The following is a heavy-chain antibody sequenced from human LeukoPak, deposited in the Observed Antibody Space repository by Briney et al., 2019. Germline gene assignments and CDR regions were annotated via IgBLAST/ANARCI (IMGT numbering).Heavy chain of an antibody. J-gene: IGHJ3*01. D-gene: IGHD3-3*01. Sequence: GGSLRLSCVASGFTFSSYAMNWVCQPPGKGLEWVAFIRYDGSNKFYADSVKGRFTISRDNSKNTLYLQIHSLGAGDTAIYYCAKDYDFSNGYPNDALDLWGQGTMVTVPS. CDR3: AKDYDFSNGYPNDALDL. CDR2: IRYDGSNK. CDR1: GFTFSSYA. V-gene: IGHV3-30*02.